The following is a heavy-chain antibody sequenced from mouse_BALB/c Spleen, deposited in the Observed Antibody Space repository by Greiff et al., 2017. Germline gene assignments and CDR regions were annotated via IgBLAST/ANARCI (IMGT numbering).Heavy chain of an antibody. V-gene: IGHV1S81*02. J-gene: IGHJ4*01. Sequence: QVQLQQPGAELVKPGASVKLSCKASGYTFTSYWMHWVKQRPGQGLEWIGEINPSNGRTNYNEKFKSKATLTVDKSSSTAYMQLSSLTSEDSAVYYGARTYDYERGYAMDYWGQGTSVTVAS. CDR3: ARTYDYERGYAMDY. CDR1: GYTFTSYW. D-gene: IGHD2-4*01. CDR2: INPSNGRT.